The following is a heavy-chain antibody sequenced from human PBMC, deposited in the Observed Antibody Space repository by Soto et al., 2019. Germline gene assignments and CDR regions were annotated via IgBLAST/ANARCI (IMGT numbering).Heavy chain of an antibody. CDR2: IASHDGST. CDR1: GYTFTSYG. Sequence: ASVKVSCKASGYTFTSYGLNWVRRAPVQGLEWMGRIASHDGSTVSAQSFQGRLTLTRDTFTNTAYLELGALTSDDTGLYFCWRNDGDDSTNFWGQGTLVTVSS. V-gene: IGHV1-18*04. J-gene: IGHJ4*02. D-gene: IGHD3-22*01. CDR3: WRNDGDDSTNF.